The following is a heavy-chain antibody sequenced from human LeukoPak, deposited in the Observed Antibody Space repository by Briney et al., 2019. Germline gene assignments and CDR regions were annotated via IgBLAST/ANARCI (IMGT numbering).Heavy chain of an antibody. D-gene: IGHD3-22*01. V-gene: IGHV3-30*18. CDR3: AKDQGRDYYDSSGYDY. J-gene: IGHJ4*02. Sequence: GGSLRLSCAASGFTFSSYGMHWLRQAPGQGLEWGAVISYDGSNKYYADSVKGRFTISRDNSKNTLYLQMNSLRGEDTAVYYCAKDQGRDYYDSSGYDYWGQGTLVTVSS. CDR2: ISYDGSNK. CDR1: GFTFSSYG.